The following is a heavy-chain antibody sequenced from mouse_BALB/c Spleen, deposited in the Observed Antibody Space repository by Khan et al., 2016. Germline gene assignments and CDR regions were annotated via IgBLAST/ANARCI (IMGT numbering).Heavy chain of an antibody. CDR3: ARYRDYYDGCKSFDY. CDR1: GYTFTNYG. Sequence: QIQLVQSGPELKKPGKTVKISCKASGYTFTNYGMNWVKQAPGKGLKWMGWINTYSGETTYADDFKGRFDFSLETSANTAYLQINNLKNEDTATYFCARYRDYYDGCKSFDYWGPGTTVTVSS. J-gene: IGHJ1*01. V-gene: IGHV9-3-1*01. D-gene: IGHD1-1*01. CDR2: INTYSGET.